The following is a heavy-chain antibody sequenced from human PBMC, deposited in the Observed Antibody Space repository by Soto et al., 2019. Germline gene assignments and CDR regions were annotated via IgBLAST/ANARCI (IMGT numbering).Heavy chain of an antibody. CDR2: IYYSGST. Sequence: SETLSLTCTVSGDSISTYYWSWIRQPPGKGLEWIAYIYYSGSTYYNPSLKSRVTISVDTSKNQFSLKLSSVTAADTAVYYCARAIGYFDYWGQGTLVTVS. V-gene: IGHV4-59*12. J-gene: IGHJ4*02. CDR3: ARAIGYFDY. CDR1: GDSISTYY. D-gene: IGHD3-22*01.